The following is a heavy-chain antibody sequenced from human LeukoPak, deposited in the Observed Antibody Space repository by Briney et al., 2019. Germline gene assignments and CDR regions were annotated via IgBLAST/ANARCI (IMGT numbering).Heavy chain of an antibody. CDR1: GGSISSYY. CDR3: ARGPYDFWSGYSNWFDP. CDR2: IYTSGST. V-gene: IGHV4-4*07. J-gene: IGHJ5*02. Sequence: PSETLSLTCTVSGGSISSYYWSWIRQPAGKGLEWIGRIYTSGSTNYNPSLKSRVTMSVDTSKNQFSLKLSSVTAADTAVYYCARGPYDFWSGYSNWFDPWGQGTLVTVSS. D-gene: IGHD3-3*01.